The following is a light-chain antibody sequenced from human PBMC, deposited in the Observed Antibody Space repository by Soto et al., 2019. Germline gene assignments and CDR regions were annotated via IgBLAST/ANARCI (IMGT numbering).Light chain of an antibody. CDR1: QSVDSSY. Sequence: EIVLTQSPGTLSLSPGERATLSCRSSQSVDSSYLSWYQHKPGQAPRLLLYATSSRTTGMPDRFSGSGSGTDSTLTISRLEPEDFAVYDGQRYGASSFTFGQGTNLEIK. CDR3: QRYGASSFT. CDR2: ATS. J-gene: IGKJ2*01. V-gene: IGKV3-20*01.